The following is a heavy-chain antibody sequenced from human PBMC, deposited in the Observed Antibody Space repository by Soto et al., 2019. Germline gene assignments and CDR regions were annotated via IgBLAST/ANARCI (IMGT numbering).Heavy chain of an antibody. J-gene: IGHJ4*02. CDR3: ATPSGLLGQYSALPDN. D-gene: IGHD5-12*01. CDR1: GGTFSHST. CDR2: IIPMFGST. V-gene: IGHV1-69*08. Sequence: ASVKVSCKASGGTFSHSTVAWVRQAPGHRPEWMGMIIPMFGSTNSAQKFRDRVTFSADTYTNTAYMELSSLRSEDTAVYYCATPSGLLGQYSALPDNWGQGTLVTVSS.